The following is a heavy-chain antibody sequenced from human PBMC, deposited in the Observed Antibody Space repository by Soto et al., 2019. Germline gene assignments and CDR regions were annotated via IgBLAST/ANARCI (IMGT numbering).Heavy chain of an antibody. CDR1: GYTFTSYG. J-gene: IGHJ4*02. CDR2: ISAYNGNT. V-gene: IGHV1-18*01. CDR3: ARERWGSVGATDFDY. D-gene: IGHD1-26*01. Sequence: ASVKVSCKASGYTFTSYGISWVRQAPGQGLEWMGWISAYNGNTNYAQKLQGRVTMTTDTSTSTAYMELRSLRSDDTAVYYCARERWGSVGATDFDYWGQGTLVTVSS.